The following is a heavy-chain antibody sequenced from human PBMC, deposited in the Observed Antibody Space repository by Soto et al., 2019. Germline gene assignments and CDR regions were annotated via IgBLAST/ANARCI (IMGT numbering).Heavy chain of an antibody. V-gene: IGHV3-33*01. CDR1: GFTFSSYG. Sequence: QVQLVESGGGVVQPGRSLRLSCAASGFTFSSYGMHWVRQAPGKGLEWVAVIGYDGSNKYYADSVKGRFTISRDNSKNTLYLQMNSLRAEDTAVYYCARDRGSYDFWSGHKTYYGMDVWGQGTTVTVSS. D-gene: IGHD3-3*01. J-gene: IGHJ6*02. CDR3: ARDRGSYDFWSGHKTYYGMDV. CDR2: IGYDGSNK.